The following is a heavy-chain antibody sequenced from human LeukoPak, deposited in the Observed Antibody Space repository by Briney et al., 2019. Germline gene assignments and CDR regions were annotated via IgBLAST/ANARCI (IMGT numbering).Heavy chain of an antibody. J-gene: IGHJ4*02. CDR2: IYPNSGDT. Sequence: ASVKVSCKASGYTFTGYYMHWVRQAPGQGLEWMGWIYPNSGDTNFAQKFQVRVTMTRDTSISTAYMELSRPRSDDTAVYYCARGSPNYGDLFDFWGQGTLVTVSS. D-gene: IGHD4-17*01. V-gene: IGHV1-2*02. CDR3: ARGSPNYGDLFDF. CDR1: GYTFTGYY.